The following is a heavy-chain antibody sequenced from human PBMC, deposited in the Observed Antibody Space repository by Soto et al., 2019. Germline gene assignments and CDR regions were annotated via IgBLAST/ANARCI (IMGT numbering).Heavy chain of an antibody. J-gene: IGHJ3*02. D-gene: IGHD6-19*01. CDR1: GYSFTSYW. V-gene: IGHV5-51*01. Sequence: GESLKISCKGSGYSFTSYWIGWVRQMPGKGLEWMGIIYPGDSDTRYSPSFQGQVTISADKSIGTAYLQWRSLKASDTAMYYCARGGWLVDRSFPDAFDSWGQGTMVTVSS. CDR2: IYPGDSDT. CDR3: ARGGWLVDRSFPDAFDS.